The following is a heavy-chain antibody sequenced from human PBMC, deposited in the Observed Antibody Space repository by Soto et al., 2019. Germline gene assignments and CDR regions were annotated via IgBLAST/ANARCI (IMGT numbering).Heavy chain of an antibody. CDR2: IYYSRST. J-gene: IGHJ4*02. D-gene: IGHD1-26*01. V-gene: IGHV4-31*03. Sequence: QVQLQESGPGLVKPSQTLSLTCTVSGGSISSGGYYWSWIRQHPGKGLEWIGYIYYSRSTYYNPSLKRRVTISVDTSKNQFSLNLSSVTVADTAVYYCAGIYSGSPGGTLRYWGQGTLVTVSS. CDR3: AGIYSGSPGGTLRY. CDR1: GGSISSGGYY.